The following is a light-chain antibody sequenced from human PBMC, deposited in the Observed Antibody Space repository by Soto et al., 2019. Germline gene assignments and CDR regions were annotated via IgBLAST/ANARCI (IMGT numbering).Light chain of an antibody. CDR2: GAS. CDR1: QSVSDN. Sequence: EIVLTQAPATLSVSPGERATLSLMASQSVSDNLAWYQQKPGQAPRLLIYGASTRATGIPARFSGSGSGTEFTLTISSLQSEDFAVYYCQQYNNWPRTFGQGTKVDI. V-gene: IGKV3-15*01. CDR3: QQYNNWPRT. J-gene: IGKJ1*01.